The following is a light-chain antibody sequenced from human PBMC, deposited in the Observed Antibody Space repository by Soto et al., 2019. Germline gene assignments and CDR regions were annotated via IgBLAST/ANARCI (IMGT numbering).Light chain of an antibody. CDR3: QQANSFPRT. CDR2: AAS. CDR1: QGISNW. Sequence: DIQMTQSPSSVSASVGDRVTITCRASQGISNWLAWYQQKPGEAPKLLIYAASSLQGGVPTRFSGSGSGTDFTRTISSLQPEDFATYYCQQANSFPRTFGQGTRLEIK. J-gene: IGKJ5*01. V-gene: IGKV1D-12*01.